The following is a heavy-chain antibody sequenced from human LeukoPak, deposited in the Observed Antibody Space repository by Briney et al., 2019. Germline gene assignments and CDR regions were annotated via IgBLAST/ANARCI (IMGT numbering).Heavy chain of an antibody. J-gene: IGHJ4*02. Sequence: SETLSLTCTVSGGSIRSYYWSWIRQPPGKGLEWIAYIYYSGSTNYNPSLKSRVTISVDTSKNQFSLKLSSVTAADTAVYYCARGGGLVWDLHVNDYWGQGTLVTVSS. D-gene: IGHD1-26*01. CDR3: ARGGGLVWDLHVNDY. V-gene: IGHV4-59*08. CDR2: IYYSGST. CDR1: GGSIRSYY.